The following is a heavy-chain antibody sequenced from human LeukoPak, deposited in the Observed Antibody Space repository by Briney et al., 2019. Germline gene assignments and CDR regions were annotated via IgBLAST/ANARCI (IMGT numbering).Heavy chain of an antibody. CDR3: ARQTGSGLFILP. J-gene: IGHJ4*02. Sequence: SQTLSLTCTVSGNSISSGDNYWSWIRQPAGKGLEWIGRIYTSGSTNYNPSLKSRVTISGDTSKNQFSLRLSSVTAADTAVHYCARQTGSGLFILPGGQGTLVTVSS. D-gene: IGHD3/OR15-3a*01. V-gene: IGHV4-61*02. CDR1: GNSISSGDNY. CDR2: IYTSGST.